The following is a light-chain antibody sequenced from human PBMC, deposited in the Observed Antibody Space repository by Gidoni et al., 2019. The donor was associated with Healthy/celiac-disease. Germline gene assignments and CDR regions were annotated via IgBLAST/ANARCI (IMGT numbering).Light chain of an antibody. J-gene: IGKJ1*01. CDR2: KVS. V-gene: IGKV2-30*01. CDR3: MQDTHWRT. CDR1: QSLVYSDGNTY. Sequence: DVVMTQSPLSLPVTLGQPASISCRSSQSLVYSDGNTYLNWFQQSPGQSPRRLIYKVSNRDSGVPDRISGSGSGTDFTLKISRVEAEDVGVYYCMQDTHWRTFGQGTKVEIK.